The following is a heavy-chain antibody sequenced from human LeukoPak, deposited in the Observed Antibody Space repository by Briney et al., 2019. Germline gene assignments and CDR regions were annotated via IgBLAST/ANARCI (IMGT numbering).Heavy chain of an antibody. V-gene: IGHV3-66*01. CDR1: GFTVSSTY. J-gene: IGHJ4*02. CDR2: IDSGGST. Sequence: PGGSLRLSCAASGFTVSSTYMSWVRQAPGKGLGWVSVIDSGGSTNYADSVKGRFTISRDSSKNSLYLQMDSLRAEDTAVYYCARGLGGDYPAGYWGQGTLVTVSS. D-gene: IGHD2-21*02. CDR3: ARGLGGDYPAGY.